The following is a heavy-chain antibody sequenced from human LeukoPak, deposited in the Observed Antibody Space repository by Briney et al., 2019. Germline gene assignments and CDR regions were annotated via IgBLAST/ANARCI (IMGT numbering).Heavy chain of an antibody. CDR3: ARHFAPKYYYDSSGYYLDAFDI. D-gene: IGHD3-22*01. CDR2: INHSGST. V-gene: IGHV4-34*01. CDR1: GGSFSGYY. Sequence: SETLSLTCAVYGGSFSGYYWSWIRQPPGKGLEWIGEINHSGSTNYNPSLKSRVTISVDTSKNQFSLKLSSVTAADTAVYYCARHFAPKYYYDSSGYYLDAFDIWGQGTMVTVSS. J-gene: IGHJ3*02.